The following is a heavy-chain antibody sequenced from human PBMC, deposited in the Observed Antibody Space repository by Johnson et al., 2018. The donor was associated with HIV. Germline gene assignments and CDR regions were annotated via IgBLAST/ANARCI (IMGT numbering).Heavy chain of an antibody. CDR2: INSDGRST. J-gene: IGHJ3*02. V-gene: IGHV3-74*02. CDR3: VTLVVAPPFDI. D-gene: IGHD2-15*01. Sequence: VQLVESGGGVVQPGGSLRLSCVGSGIAFSTNWMHWVRQAPGKGLVWVSRINSDGRSTSYADSVKGRFTISRDNAKNTLYLQMDNLGAEDTAVYYCVTLVVAPPFDIWGQGTMVTVSS. CDR1: GIAFSTNW.